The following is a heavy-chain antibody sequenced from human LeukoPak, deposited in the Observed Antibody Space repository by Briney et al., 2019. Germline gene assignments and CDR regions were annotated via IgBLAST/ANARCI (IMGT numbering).Heavy chain of an antibody. D-gene: IGHD6-13*01. CDR3: ARGAEAADAFDI. CDR2: IYYSGST. CDR1: GGSISSYY. Sequence: SETLSLTCTVSGGSISSYYWSWIRQPPGKGLEWIGYIYYSGSTNYIPSLKSRVTISVDTSKNQFSLKLSSVTAADTAVYYCARGAEAADAFDIWGQGTMVTVSS. V-gene: IGHV4-59*01. J-gene: IGHJ3*02.